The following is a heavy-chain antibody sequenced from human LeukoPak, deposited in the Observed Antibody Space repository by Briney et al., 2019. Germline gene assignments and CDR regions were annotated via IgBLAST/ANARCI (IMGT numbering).Heavy chain of an antibody. CDR1: GFTFSSYV. Sequence: GGSLRLSCAVFGFTFSSYVMSWVRQAPGKGLEWVSTISGSGDHTYYADSVKGRFTISRDNSKNTLYLQMNSLRVEDTAVYYCAKGAYYGDWGQGTLVTVSS. J-gene: IGHJ4*02. V-gene: IGHV3-23*01. CDR2: ISGSGDHT. CDR3: AKGAYYGD. D-gene: IGHD3-3*01.